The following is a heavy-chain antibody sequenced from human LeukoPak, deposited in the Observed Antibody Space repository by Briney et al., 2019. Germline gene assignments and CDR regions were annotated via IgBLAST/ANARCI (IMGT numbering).Heavy chain of an antibody. J-gene: IGHJ4*02. D-gene: IGHD6-19*01. CDR1: GYTFTSYD. Sequence: GASVKVSCKASGYTFTSYDINWVRQATGQGLEWMGCMNANSGNTGYAQKFQGRVTMTRNTSISTAYMELSSLRSEDTAVYYGASGSGWAKDYWGQGTLVTVSS. CDR3: ASGSGWAKDY. V-gene: IGHV1-8*01. CDR2: MNANSGNT.